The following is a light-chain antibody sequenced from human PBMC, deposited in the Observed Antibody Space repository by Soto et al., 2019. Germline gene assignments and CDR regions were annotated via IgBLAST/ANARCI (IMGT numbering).Light chain of an antibody. CDR2: EVS. V-gene: IGLV2-14*01. CDR3: SSYTSSSTDV. CDR1: SSDVGGYNY. Sequence: QSGLTQPGSVSGSPGQSITISCTGTSSDVGGYNYVSWYQQHPGKAPKLMIYEVSNRPSGVSNRFSGSKSANTASLTISGLQAEDEADYYCSSYTSSSTDVFGTGTKVTV. J-gene: IGLJ1*01.